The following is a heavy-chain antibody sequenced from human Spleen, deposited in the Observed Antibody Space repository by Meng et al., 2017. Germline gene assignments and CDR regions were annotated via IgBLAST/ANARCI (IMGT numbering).Heavy chain of an antibody. Sequence: ASVKVSCKPSGYNFPDYYIHWVRRAPGQGLEWMGRINPKSGDTHYAQSFQGRVTMTVDTSISTAYMELSGLRSDDTAMYYCVRDEDISAAGKLFGDYWGQGTLVTVSS. CDR1: GYNFPDYY. CDR3: VRDEDISAAGKLFGDY. CDR2: INPKSGDT. J-gene: IGHJ4*02. V-gene: IGHV1-2*06. D-gene: IGHD6-13*01.